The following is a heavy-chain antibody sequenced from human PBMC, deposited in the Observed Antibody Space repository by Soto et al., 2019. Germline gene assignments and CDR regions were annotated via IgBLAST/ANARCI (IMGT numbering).Heavy chain of an antibody. V-gene: IGHV4-34*01. D-gene: IGHD1-1*01. CDR3: VRGPYNYNSRYFDY. J-gene: IGHJ4*02. Sequence: SETLSLTCTVSGGPFSGYFWTWIRQPPGKGLEWLAEINHSGITNYNPSVESRVSMSVDTSKNQFSLRLYSVTAADTAVYYCVRGPYNYNSRYFDYWGQGTLVTVSS. CDR2: INHSGIT. CDR1: GGPFSGYF.